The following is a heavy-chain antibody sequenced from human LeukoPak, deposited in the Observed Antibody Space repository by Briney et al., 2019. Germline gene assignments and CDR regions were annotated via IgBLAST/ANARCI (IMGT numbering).Heavy chain of an antibody. V-gene: IGHV5-51*01. J-gene: IGHJ2*01. Sequence: GESLKISCKGSGYSFTSYWIGWVRQMPGKGLEWMGIIYPGDSDTRYSPSFQGQVTISADKSISTAYLQWSSLKASDTAMSYCARQSICSGGRCYSYFDLWGRGTLVTVSS. D-gene: IGHD2-15*01. CDR1: GYSFTSYW. CDR3: ARQSICSGGRCYSYFDL. CDR2: IYPGDSDT.